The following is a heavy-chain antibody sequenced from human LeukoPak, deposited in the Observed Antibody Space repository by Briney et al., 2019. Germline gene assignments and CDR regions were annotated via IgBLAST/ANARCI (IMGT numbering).Heavy chain of an antibody. Sequence: GGSLRLSCAPSGFTSSSYPMHWVRQAPGKGLERVSVISYDGSNKYYADSVKSRFTNSRDNSKNTLYLQMNGLRAEGTALYDCARDQYSWNYSDYWGQGTLVTVSS. D-gene: IGHD1-20*01. V-gene: IGHV3-30*04. CDR1: GFTSSSYP. J-gene: IGHJ4*02. CDR2: ISYDGSNK. CDR3: ARDQYSWNYSDY.